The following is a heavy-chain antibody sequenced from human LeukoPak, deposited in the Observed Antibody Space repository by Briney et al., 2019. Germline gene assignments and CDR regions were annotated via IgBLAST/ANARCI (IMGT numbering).Heavy chain of an antibody. CDR3: AKGGHDFNPFYW. V-gene: IGHV3-23*01. D-gene: IGHD2-21*02. CDR1: GLTFSTYA. Sequence: GGSLRLSCADSGLTFSTYAMGWDRQSPGKGLEWVSSIKGGGGDPFYADSVKGRFTISRDNSKNTLFLQLNSLRAEDSAVYYYAKGGHDFNPFYWWGQGTLVTVSS. J-gene: IGHJ4*02. CDR2: IKGGGGDP.